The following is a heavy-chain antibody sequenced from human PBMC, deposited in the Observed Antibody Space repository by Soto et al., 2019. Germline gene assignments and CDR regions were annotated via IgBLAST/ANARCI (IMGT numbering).Heavy chain of an antibody. V-gene: IGHV4-39*01. CDR1: GGSISSSSYY. CDR2: IYYSGST. CDR3: ARGRYYYDSSGTDYFDY. D-gene: IGHD3-22*01. Sequence: QLQLQESGPGLVKPSETLSLTCTVSGGSISSSSYYWGWIRQPPGKGLEWIGSIYYSGSTYYNPSLKSRGTISVDTSKNQFSLKLSSVTAADTAVYYCARGRYYYDSSGTDYFDYWGQGTLVTVSS. J-gene: IGHJ4*02.